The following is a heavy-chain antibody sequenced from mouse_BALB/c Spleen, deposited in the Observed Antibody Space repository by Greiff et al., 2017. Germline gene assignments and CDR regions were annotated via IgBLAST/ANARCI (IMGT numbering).Heavy chain of an antibody. J-gene: IGHJ2*01. D-gene: IGHD2-2*01. Sequence: QVHVKQSGAELVKPGASVKLSCKASGYTFTSYYMYWVKQRPGQGLEWIGEINPSNGGTNFNEKFKSKATLTVDKSSSTAYMQLSSLTSEDSAVYYCTRAEGYGYGDYWGQGTTLTVSS. CDR1: GYTFTSYY. CDR2: INPSNGGT. V-gene: IGHV1S81*02. CDR3: TRAEGYGYGDY.